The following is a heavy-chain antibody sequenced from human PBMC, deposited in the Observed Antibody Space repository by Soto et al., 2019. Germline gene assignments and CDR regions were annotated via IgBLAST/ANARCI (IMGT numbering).Heavy chain of an antibody. D-gene: IGHD3-10*01. CDR3: ASRPSFYYGSGYGMDV. Sequence: QVQLVQSGTEVKKPGSSVKVSCKASGGTFRSNAISWVRQAPGQGLEWMGGLIPICGTTNYAQKFQGRVTSTADESASTAYMELRSLRSDDTAVYYCASRPSFYYGSGYGMDVWGQGTTVTVSS. CDR1: GGTFRSNA. V-gene: IGHV1-69*01. J-gene: IGHJ6*02. CDR2: LIPICGTT.